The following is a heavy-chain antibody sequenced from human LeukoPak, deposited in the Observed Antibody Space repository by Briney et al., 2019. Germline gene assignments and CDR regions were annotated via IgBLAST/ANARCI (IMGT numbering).Heavy chain of an antibody. J-gene: IGHJ4*02. D-gene: IGHD3-16*02. CDR2: INPNSGGT. V-gene: IGHV1-2*02. CDR1: GYTFNGYY. CDR3: ASYSGLRLGELSLYLIDY. Sequence: EASVKVSCKASGYTFNGYYMHWVRQAPGQGLEWMGWINPNSGGTNYAQKFQGRVTMTRDTSISTAYMELSRLRSDDTAVYYCASYSGLRLGELSLYLIDYWGQGTLVTVSS.